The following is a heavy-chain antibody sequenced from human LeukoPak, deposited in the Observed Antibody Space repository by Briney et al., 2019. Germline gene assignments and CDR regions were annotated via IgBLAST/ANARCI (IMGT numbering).Heavy chain of an antibody. D-gene: IGHD3-3*01. CDR2: ISSSGNII. CDR3: TTDHFGYFDY. V-gene: IGHV3-11*01. J-gene: IGHJ4*02. CDR1: GLTLSDYY. Sequence: GGSLRLSCAASGLTLSDYYMSWIRQAPGKGLEWVSYISSSGNIIYYAGSVKGRFTISRDNAKNSLYLQMNSLRAEDTAVYYCTTDHFGYFDYWGQGTLVTVSS.